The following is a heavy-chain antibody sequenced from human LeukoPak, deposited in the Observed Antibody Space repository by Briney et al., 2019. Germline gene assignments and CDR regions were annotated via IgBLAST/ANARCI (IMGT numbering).Heavy chain of an antibody. D-gene: IGHD4-17*01. CDR3: ARDLYDYGDYFDAFDI. CDR1: GGSISSYY. CDR2: IYYSGST. Sequence: XETLSLTCTVSGGSISSYYWSWIRQPPGKGLEWIGYIYYSGSTNYNPSLTSRVTISVDTSKNQFSLKLSSVTAADTAVYYCARDLYDYGDYFDAFDIWGQGTMVTVSS. J-gene: IGHJ3*02. V-gene: IGHV4-59*01.